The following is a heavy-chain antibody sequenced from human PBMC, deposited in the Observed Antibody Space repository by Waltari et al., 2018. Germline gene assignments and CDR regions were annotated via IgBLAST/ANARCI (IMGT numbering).Heavy chain of an antibody. J-gene: IGHJ4*02. CDR3: ARHSPSDD. CDR1: GDSVSNYY. Sequence: QVQLQESGPGLVKPSETLSLTCTVSGDSVSNYYWSWIRQPPGKGLEWIGYIYNSEYTNYNPSLKSRVTISADTSKNHFSLKLRFVTAADTAVYYCARHSPSDDWGQGTLVTISS. V-gene: IGHV4-59*08. CDR2: IYNSEYT.